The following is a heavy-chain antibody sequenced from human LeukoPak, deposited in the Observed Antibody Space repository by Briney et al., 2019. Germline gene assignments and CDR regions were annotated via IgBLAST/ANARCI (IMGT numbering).Heavy chain of an antibody. Sequence: KPSETLSLTCTVSGGSISSSSYYWGWIRQPPGKGLEWIGSIYNSGSTNYNPSLKSRVTISVDTSKNQFSLKLSSVTAADTAVYYCARAPITMIVVVDPFLPMSGFDYWGQGTLVTVSS. J-gene: IGHJ4*02. V-gene: IGHV4-39*07. CDR2: IYNSGST. CDR3: ARAPITMIVVVDPFLPMSGFDY. D-gene: IGHD3-22*01. CDR1: GGSISSSSYY.